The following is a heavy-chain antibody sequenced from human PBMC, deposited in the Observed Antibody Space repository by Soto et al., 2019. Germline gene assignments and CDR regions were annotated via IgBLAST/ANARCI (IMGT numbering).Heavy chain of an antibody. J-gene: IGHJ6*02. Sequence: QVQLQESGPRLVKPLQTLSLTCTVSGDSINSGDYYWSWIRQPPGRGLEWFGYSFYSGITDYNPSLKSRMTISMDTSKNQFSLRLNSVTAADTAVYFCARWSGVGVAGMDVWGQGTTVSVSS. CDR1: GDSINSGDYY. D-gene: IGHD3-10*01. CDR3: ARWSGVGVAGMDV. V-gene: IGHV4-30-4*01. CDR2: SFYSGIT.